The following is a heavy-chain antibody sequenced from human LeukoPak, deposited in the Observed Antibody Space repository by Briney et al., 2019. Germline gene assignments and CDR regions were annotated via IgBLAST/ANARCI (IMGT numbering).Heavy chain of an antibody. D-gene: IGHD3-16*01. CDR2: IYYSGST. CDR1: GGSISYYY. J-gene: IGHJ3*02. Sequence: NPPETPSLTCTVSGGSISYYYWSWIWQPPGKGLELIGYIYYSGSTNYNPSLKSRVTISVDTSKHQFSLKLTSVTAADTAVYYCARVWSSRKAFDIWGQGKMVTVSS. CDR3: ARVWSSRKAFDI. V-gene: IGHV4-59*01.